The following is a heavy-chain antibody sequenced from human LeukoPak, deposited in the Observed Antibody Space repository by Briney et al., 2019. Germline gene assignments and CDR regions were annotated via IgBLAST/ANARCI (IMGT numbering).Heavy chain of an antibody. V-gene: IGHV4-39*01. CDR3: ASSGYYFYFDY. CDR2: IYYSGST. CDR1: GGSISSSSYY. J-gene: IGHJ4*02. Sequence: SETLSLTCTVSGGSISSSSYYWGWLRQPPGKGLEWVGSIYYSGSTYYNPSLKSRVTISVDTSKNQFSLKLSSVTAADTAVYYCASSGYYFYFDYWGQGTLVTVSS. D-gene: IGHD3-22*01.